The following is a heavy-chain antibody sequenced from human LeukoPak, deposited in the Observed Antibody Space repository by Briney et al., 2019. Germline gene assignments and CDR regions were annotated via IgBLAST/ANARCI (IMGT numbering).Heavy chain of an antibody. D-gene: IGHD3-22*01. CDR1: GFTFSSYG. CDR3: AKDLLVEYYYDSSSTDY. Sequence: GGSLRLSCAASGFTFSSYGMHWVRQAPGKGLEWVAFIRYDGSNKYYADSVKGRFTISRDNSKNTLYLQMNSLRAEDTAVYYCAKDLLVEYYYDSSSTDYWGQGTLVTVSS. CDR2: IRYDGSNK. J-gene: IGHJ4*02. V-gene: IGHV3-30*02.